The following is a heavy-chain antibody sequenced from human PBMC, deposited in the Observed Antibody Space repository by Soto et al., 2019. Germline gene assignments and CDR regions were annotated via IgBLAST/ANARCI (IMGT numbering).Heavy chain of an antibody. CDR3: AAELGFGKLSVV. CDR1: GDTFKNCV. Sequence: QVQVVQSGVEVRRPGSSVKVSCKASGDTFKNCVISWVRQAPGQGLEWMGGIMPLFGTTDFAQRFQGRLTITTDESTTTAYMALSRLRSDDTATYYCAAELGFGKLSVVWGQGTTVIVSS. CDR2: IMPLFGTT. V-gene: IGHV1-69*01. D-gene: IGHD3-10*01. J-gene: IGHJ6*02.